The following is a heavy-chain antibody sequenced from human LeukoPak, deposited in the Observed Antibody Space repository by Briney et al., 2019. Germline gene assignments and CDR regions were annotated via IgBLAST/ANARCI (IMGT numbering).Heavy chain of an antibody. V-gene: IGHV4-59*01. CDR3: ARGRSGSYIRPYYYFDY. CDR2: IYYSGST. J-gene: IGHJ4*02. CDR1: GGSISSYY. Sequence: SETLSLTCTVSGGSISSYYWSWIRQPPGKGLEWIGYIYYSGSTNYNPSLKSRVTISVDTSKNQFSLKLSSVTAADTAVYCCARGRSGSYIRPYYYFDYGGQGTLVTVSS. D-gene: IGHD1-26*01.